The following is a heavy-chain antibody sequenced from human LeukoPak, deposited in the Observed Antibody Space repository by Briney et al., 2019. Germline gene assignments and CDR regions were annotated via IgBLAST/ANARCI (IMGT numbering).Heavy chain of an antibody. D-gene: IGHD3-3*01. Sequence: ASVTVSCKASGYTFTGYYMHWVRQAPGQGLEWMGWINPNSSGTNYAQKFQGRVTMTRDTSISTAYMELSRLRSDDTAVYYCARVPRWGKNYDFWSGYYVDAFDIWGQGTMVTVSS. J-gene: IGHJ3*02. CDR3: ARVPRWGKNYDFWSGYYVDAFDI. CDR2: INPNSSGT. V-gene: IGHV1-2*02. CDR1: GYTFTGYY.